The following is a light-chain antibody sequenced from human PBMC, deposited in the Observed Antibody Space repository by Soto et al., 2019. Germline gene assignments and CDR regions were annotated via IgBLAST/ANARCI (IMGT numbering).Light chain of an antibody. J-gene: IGKJ4*01. Sequence: EIVLTQSPGTLSLSPGERATLSCRASQTISNTFLAWYQQRPGQAPRLLIYGASGRAAGIPDRFSGSGSGTDFTPSISRLEHEDCAVYYCQQYGVSPTFGGGTKVEIK. CDR1: QTISNTF. V-gene: IGKV3-20*01. CDR3: QQYGVSPT. CDR2: GAS.